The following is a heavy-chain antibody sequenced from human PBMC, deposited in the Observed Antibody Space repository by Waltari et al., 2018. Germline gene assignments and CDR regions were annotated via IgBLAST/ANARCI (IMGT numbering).Heavy chain of an antibody. CDR2: FNPEDGQT. D-gene: IGHD1-26*01. J-gene: IGHJ4*02. CDR3: ATKWELSSHFDN. Sequence: QVQLVPSGAGVKKPGASVKFSCKVSGYTLTELYIHWVRPAAGKGPEWMGGFNPEDGQTIHAQKFQGRVTITEETYTDTAYMELSSLRADDTAVYYCATKWELSSHFDNWGQGTMVTVSS. V-gene: IGHV1-24*01. CDR1: GYTLTELY.